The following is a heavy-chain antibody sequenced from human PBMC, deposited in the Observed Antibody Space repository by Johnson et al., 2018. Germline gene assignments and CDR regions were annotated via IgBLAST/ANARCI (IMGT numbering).Heavy chain of an antibody. CDR2: INSRGTT. V-gene: IGHV4-59*01. Sequence: QVQLQESGPGLVKPSETLSLTCTVSGGSISPYYWSWIRQPPGKGLEWIGYINSRGTTNYNPSVESRLTILVDTSKNQISLKLRSVTAADTAVYYCVREVYCPNSVCQYNGMDVWGQGTMVTVSS. J-gene: IGHJ6*02. D-gene: IGHD2-8*01. CDR3: VREVYCPNSVCQYNGMDV. CDR1: GGSISPYY.